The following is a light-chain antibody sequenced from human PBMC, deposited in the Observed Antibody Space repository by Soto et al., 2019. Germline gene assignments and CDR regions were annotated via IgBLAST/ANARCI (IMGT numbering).Light chain of an antibody. CDR3: TSYTTSLYV. CDR2: DLT. J-gene: IGLJ1*01. CDR1: SGDIGGHKY. V-gene: IGLV2-14*01. Sequence: QSALTQPASESGSPGQSITISCSGSSGDIGGHKYVSWYQQHPGKAPKLIIYDLTNRPSGVSNRFSGSKSGNTASLTISGLQAEDEADYYCTSYTTSLYVFGSGTKVTVL.